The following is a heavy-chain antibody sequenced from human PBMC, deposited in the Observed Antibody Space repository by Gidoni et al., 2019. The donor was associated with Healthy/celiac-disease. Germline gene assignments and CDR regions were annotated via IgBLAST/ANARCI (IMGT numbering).Heavy chain of an antibody. CDR1: GGTFSSYA. J-gene: IGHJ5*02. V-gene: IGHV1-69*01. Sequence: QVQLVQSGAEVKKPGSSVKVSCKASGGTFSSYAISWVRQAPGQGLEWMGGIIPIFGTANYAQKFQGRVTITADESTSTAYMERSSLRSEDTAVYYCARGAEWGYCSGGSCYSGWFDPWGQGTLVTVSS. CDR2: IIPIFGTA. D-gene: IGHD2-15*01. CDR3: ARGAEWGYCSGGSCYSGWFDP.